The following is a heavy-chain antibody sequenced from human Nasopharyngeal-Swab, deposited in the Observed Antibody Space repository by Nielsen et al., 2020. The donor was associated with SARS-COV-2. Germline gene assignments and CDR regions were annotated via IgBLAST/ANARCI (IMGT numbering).Heavy chain of an antibody. CDR1: GYSISSNYY. V-gene: IGHV4-38-2*02. CDR2: MYHSGHT. Sequence: SETLSLTCSISGYSISSNYYWGWIRQPPGKGLEWIGSMYHSGHTYHNLSLKSRVTISVDTSKNQVSLNLTSVTAADTAVYYCARHLSDVDSPMVPWFDPWGQGTLVTVSS. D-gene: IGHD3-10*01. CDR3: ARHLSDVDSPMVPWFDP. J-gene: IGHJ5*02.